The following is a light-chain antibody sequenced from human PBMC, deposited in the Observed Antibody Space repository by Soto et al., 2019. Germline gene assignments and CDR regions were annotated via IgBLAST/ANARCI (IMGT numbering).Light chain of an antibody. CDR2: AAS. V-gene: IGKV1-39*01. CDR1: QSISSY. CDR3: QHFKSFPIT. J-gene: IGKJ5*01. Sequence: DIQMTQSRSSLSASVGHRVSITCRASQSISSYLNWYKQKPGKAPKLLIYAASSLQSGVPSRFSGSGSGTDFTLTISCLKSEDFETYYCQHFKSFPITVGQGTRLEIK.